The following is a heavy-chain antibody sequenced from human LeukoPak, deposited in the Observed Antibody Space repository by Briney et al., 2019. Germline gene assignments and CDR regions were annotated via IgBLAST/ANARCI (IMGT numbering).Heavy chain of an antibody. CDR1: GFTFSSYS. J-gene: IGHJ4*02. CDR3: ARDLFYYDNSGYYYFDY. Sequence: GRSLRLSCAASGFTFSSYSMNWVRQAPGKGLEWVSSISFSSNNIFYADSVKGRFTISRDNAKNSLYLQMNSLRAEDTAVYYCARDLFYYDNSGYYYFDYWGQGTLVTVSS. D-gene: IGHD3-22*01. V-gene: IGHV3-21*01. CDR2: ISFSSNNI.